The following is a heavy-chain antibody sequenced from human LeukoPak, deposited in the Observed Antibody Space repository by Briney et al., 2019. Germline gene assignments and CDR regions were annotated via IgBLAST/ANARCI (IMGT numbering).Heavy chain of an antibody. CDR1: GGSISSYY. Sequence: PSETLSLTCTVSGGSISSYYWSWIRQPLGKGLEWIGYIYYSGSTNYNPSLKSRVTISVDTSKNQFSLKLSSVTAADTAVYYCARDAAAAGWFDPWGQGTLVTVSS. CDR2: IYYSGST. CDR3: ARDAAAAGWFDP. J-gene: IGHJ5*02. V-gene: IGHV4-59*01. D-gene: IGHD6-13*01.